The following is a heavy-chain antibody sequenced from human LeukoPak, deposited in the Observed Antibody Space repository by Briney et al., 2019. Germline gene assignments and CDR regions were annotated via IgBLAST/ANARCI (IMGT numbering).Heavy chain of an antibody. CDR1: GFTFSSYW. CDR2: INQDGTEK. J-gene: IGHJ4*02. D-gene: IGHD3-10*01. V-gene: IGHV3-7*01. CDR3: VKVAKYYYGSETYYFFEH. Sequence: GGSLRLSCAASGFTFSSYWMSWVRQLPGKGLEWVANINQDGTEKYYVDSVKGRFTISRDNAKNSLDLQMNSLRVEDTAIYYCVKVAKYYYGSETYYFFEHWGQGTPVTASS.